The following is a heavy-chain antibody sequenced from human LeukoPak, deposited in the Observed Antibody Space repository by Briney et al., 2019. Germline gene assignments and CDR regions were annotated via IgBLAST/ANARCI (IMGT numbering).Heavy chain of an antibody. J-gene: IGHJ4*02. CDR1: GGSISSSSYY. Sequence: SETLSLTCTVSGGSISSSSYYWGWIRQPPGKGLEWIGSIYYSGSTYYNPSLKSRVTISVDTSKNQFSLKLSSVTAADTAVYYCARAKGGEFDYRGQGTLVTVSS. D-gene: IGHD2-21*01. CDR3: ARAKGGEFDY. CDR2: IYYSGST. V-gene: IGHV4-39*01.